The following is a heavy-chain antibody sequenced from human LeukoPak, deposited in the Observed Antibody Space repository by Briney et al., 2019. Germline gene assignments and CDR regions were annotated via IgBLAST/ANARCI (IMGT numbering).Heavy chain of an antibody. Sequence: GGSLRLSCAASGFTFSSYGMHWVRQAPGKGLEWVAFIRYDGSNKYYADSVKGRFTISRDNSKNTLYLQMNSLRAEDTAVYYCARGSEAVAGLTAYWGQGTLVTVSS. V-gene: IGHV3-30*02. J-gene: IGHJ4*02. CDR3: ARGSEAVAGLTAY. CDR2: IRYDGSNK. CDR1: GFTFSSYG. D-gene: IGHD6-19*01.